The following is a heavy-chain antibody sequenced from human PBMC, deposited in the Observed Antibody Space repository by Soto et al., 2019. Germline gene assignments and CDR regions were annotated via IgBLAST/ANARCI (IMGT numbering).Heavy chain of an antibody. V-gene: IGHV1-18*01. CDR2: ISAYNGDT. J-gene: IGHJ5*02. CDR1: GYTFPNYG. Sequence: ASVRVSCKASGYTFPNYGVSWVRQAPGQGLEWMGWISAYNGDTNYAQKVQGRVTMTTDTSTTTAYMELRSLRSDDTAVYYCARDMDPHCSSSSCFGNWFDPWGQATLLTVSS. CDR3: ARDMDPHCSSSSCFGNWFDP. D-gene: IGHD2-2*01.